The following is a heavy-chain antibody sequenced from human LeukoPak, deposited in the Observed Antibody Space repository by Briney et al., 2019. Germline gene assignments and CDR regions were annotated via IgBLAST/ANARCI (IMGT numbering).Heavy chain of an antibody. J-gene: IGHJ4*02. D-gene: IGHD3-3*01. V-gene: IGHV1-18*01. CDR2: LSAYNGNT. CDR1: GYTFTSYG. Sequence: ASVKVSCKASGYTFTSYGISWVRQAPGQGLEWMGWLSAYNGNTNYAQKLQGRVTMTTDTSTTTAYMELRSLRSDDTAVYYCARGAIFGEPRAYFDCWGQGTLVTVSS. CDR3: ARGAIFGEPRAYFDC.